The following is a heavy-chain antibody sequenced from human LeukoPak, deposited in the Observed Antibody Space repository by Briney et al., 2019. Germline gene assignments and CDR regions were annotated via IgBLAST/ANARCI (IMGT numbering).Heavy chain of an antibody. CDR2: ISGSGGST. J-gene: IGHJ4*02. D-gene: IGHD3-22*01. Sequence: GGSLRLSCAASGFTFSSYAMSWVRQAPGKGRERVLSISGSGGSTYYADSVKGRFTISRDNSKNTLYLQMNSLRAEDTAVYYCAAHPGRATMIVVVITKSSFDYWGQGTLVTVSS. CDR1: GFTFSSYA. V-gene: IGHV3-23*01. CDR3: AAHPGRATMIVVVITKSSFDY.